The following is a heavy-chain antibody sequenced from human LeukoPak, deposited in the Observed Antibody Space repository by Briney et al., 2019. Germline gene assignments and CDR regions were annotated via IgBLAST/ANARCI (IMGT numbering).Heavy chain of an antibody. CDR1: GFTFNIYG. CDR2: ISGRGVST. Sequence: GGSLRLSCAASGFTFNIYGMSWVRQAPGKGLEWVPAISGRGVSTSYADSVRGRFTISRDNSKNTLYLQMNSLRAEDTAVYYCAKAASGNWNDVSDYWGQGTLVTVSS. J-gene: IGHJ4*02. D-gene: IGHD1-20*01. V-gene: IGHV3-23*01. CDR3: AKAASGNWNDVSDY.